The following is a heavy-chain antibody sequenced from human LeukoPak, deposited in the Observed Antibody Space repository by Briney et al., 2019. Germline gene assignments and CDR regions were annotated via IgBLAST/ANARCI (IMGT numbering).Heavy chain of an antibody. V-gene: IGHV1-46*01. CDR1: GYTFTSYY. CDR2: INPSGGST. D-gene: IGHD3-22*01. J-gene: IGHJ4*02. Sequence: ASAKVSCKASGYTFTSYYMHWVRQAPGQGLEWMGIINPSGGSTSYAQKFQGRVTMTRDTSTSTVYMELSSLRSEDTAVYYCARDTDYYDSSGYYYVGYWGQGTLVTVSS. CDR3: ARDTDYYDSSGYYYVGY.